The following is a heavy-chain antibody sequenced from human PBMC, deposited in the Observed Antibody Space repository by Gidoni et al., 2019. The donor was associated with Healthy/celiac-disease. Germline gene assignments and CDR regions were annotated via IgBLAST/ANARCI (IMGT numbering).Heavy chain of an antibody. D-gene: IGHD3-22*01. CDR3: TTSYDSSGYFDY. Sequence: EVQLVESGGGLVKPGGSLRLSCAASGFTFSNAWMSWGRQAPGKGLEWVGRIKSKTDGGTTDYAAPVKGRFTISRDDSKNTLYLQMNSLKTEDTAVYYCTTSYDSSGYFDYWGQGTLVTVSS. V-gene: IGHV3-15*01. J-gene: IGHJ4*02. CDR2: IKSKTDGGTT. CDR1: GFTFSNAW.